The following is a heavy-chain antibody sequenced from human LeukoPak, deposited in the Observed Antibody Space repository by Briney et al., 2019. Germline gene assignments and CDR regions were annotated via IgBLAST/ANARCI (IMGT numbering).Heavy chain of an antibody. CDR3: ARDDNWNDKPFDF. CDR1: GFNLRAYN. CDR2: ISTSSSYI. J-gene: IGHJ4*02. V-gene: IGHV3-21*01. D-gene: IGHD1-20*01. Sequence: GGSLILSCAASGFNLRAYNMSWVRQAPGKGLEWVSSISTSSSYIYYADSVKGRFTISRDNAENSLYLQMHSLRVEDTALYYCARDDNWNDKPFDFWGQGTLVTVSS.